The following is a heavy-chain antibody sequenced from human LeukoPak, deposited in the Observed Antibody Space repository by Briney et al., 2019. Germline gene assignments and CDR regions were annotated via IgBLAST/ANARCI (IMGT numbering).Heavy chain of an antibody. CDR2: IYYSGST. Sequence: SETLSLTCTVSGGSISNKYWSWIRQPPGKGLEWIGYIYYSGSTNYNPSLKSRVTILVDTSKNQFSLKLSSVTAADTAVYYCARGMVRGVIIGYYYYYMDVWGKGTTVTVSS. CDR3: ARGMVRGVIIGYYYYYMDV. J-gene: IGHJ6*03. CDR1: GGSISNKY. D-gene: IGHD3-10*01. V-gene: IGHV4-59*12.